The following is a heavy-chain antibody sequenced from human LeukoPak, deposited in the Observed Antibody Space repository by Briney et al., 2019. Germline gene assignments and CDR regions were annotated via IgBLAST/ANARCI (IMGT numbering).Heavy chain of an antibody. Sequence: SETLSLTCTVSGGSISSGGYYWSWIRQHPGKGLEWIGYIYYSGSTYYNPSLKSRVTISVDTSKNQFSLKLSSMTAADTAVYYCARDYDSRLDAFDIWGQGTMVTVSS. CDR2: IYYSGST. CDR1: GGSISSGGYY. J-gene: IGHJ3*02. V-gene: IGHV4-31*03. CDR3: ARDYDSRLDAFDI. D-gene: IGHD3-22*01.